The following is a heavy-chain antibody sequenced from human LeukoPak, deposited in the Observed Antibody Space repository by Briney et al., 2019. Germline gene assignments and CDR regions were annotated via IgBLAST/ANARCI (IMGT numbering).Heavy chain of an antibody. V-gene: IGHV3-30*18. J-gene: IGHJ4*02. CDR1: GFTFNIYG. CDR2: ISYDGSNE. D-gene: IGHD3-22*01. CDR3: AKDLYESANYFEY. Sequence: TGGSLRLSCAASGFTFNIYGMHWVRQAPGKGLEWVAVISYDGSNEYYVDSVRGRFIISRDNSKSTLYLQMNSLRAEDTAVYYCAKDLYESANYFEYWGQGTLVTVSS.